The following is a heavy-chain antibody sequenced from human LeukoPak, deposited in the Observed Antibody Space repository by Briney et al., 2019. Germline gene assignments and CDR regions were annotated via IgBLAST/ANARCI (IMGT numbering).Heavy chain of an antibody. CDR1: RFTFSSYV. V-gene: IGHV3-33*06. D-gene: IGHD3-22*01. Sequence: GGSLRFSCAASRFTFSSYVMHWVRQAPGKGLEWVALIWYDGDNKYYSDSVKGRSTISRDNSKNTLYLQMNSLRAEDTAVYYCAKARATYLYDTSGYSALDYWGQGTLVTVSS. CDR2: IWYDGDNK. J-gene: IGHJ4*02. CDR3: AKARATYLYDTSGYSALDY.